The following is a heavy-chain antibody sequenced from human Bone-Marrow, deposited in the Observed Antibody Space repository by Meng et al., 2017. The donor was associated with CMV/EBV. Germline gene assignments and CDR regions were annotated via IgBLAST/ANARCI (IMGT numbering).Heavy chain of an antibody. J-gene: IGHJ6*02. Sequence: ASVKVSCKASGYTFTSYYMHWVRQAPGQGLEWMGIINPSGGSTSYAQKFQSRVTMTRDTSTSTVYMELSRLRSEDTAVYYCARDFSSSHDFYYYGMDVWGQGTTVTVSS. D-gene: IGHD6-6*01. CDR3: ARDFSSSHDFYYYGMDV. V-gene: IGHV1-46*03. CDR1: GYTFTSYY. CDR2: INPSGGST.